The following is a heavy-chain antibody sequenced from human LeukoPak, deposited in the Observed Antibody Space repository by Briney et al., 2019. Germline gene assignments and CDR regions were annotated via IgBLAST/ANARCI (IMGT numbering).Heavy chain of an antibody. D-gene: IGHD3-22*01. J-gene: IGHJ1*01. CDR3: ARRRYYDGSGYLE. CDR2: IYYSGRT. Sequence: SETLPLTCSVSGDSVSRSDSYWDWIRQPPGKGREWIGTIYYSGRTYYSPSLKSRVTMSVDPSNNQFSLTLRPVTAADTAVYYCARRRYYDGSGYLEWGQGTLLSVSS. CDR1: GDSVSRSDSY. V-gene: IGHV4-39*01.